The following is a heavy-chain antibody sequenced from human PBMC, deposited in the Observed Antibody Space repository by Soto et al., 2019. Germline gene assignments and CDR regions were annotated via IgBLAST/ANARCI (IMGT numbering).Heavy chain of an antibody. Sequence: QVQLVESGGGLVKPGGSLRLSCAASGFTFSDYYMSWIRQAPGKXXXXXXYISSSGSTIYYADSVKGRFTISRDNAKNSLYLQMNSLRAEDTAVYYCAVGSGDYGDPQGAFDIWGQGTMVTVSS. J-gene: IGHJ3*02. CDR2: ISSSGSTI. CDR3: AVGSGDYGDPQGAFDI. V-gene: IGHV3-11*01. D-gene: IGHD4-17*01. CDR1: GFTFSDYY.